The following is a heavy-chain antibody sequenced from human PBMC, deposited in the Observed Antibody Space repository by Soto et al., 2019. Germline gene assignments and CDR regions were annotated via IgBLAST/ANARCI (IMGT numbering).Heavy chain of an antibody. V-gene: IGHV3-66*01. CDR3: TREDVHYNGDRYYWVPTDL. CDR1: GFSVSSKY. J-gene: IGHJ6*03. CDR2: IQSGGTT. D-gene: IGHD2-8*01. Sequence: VQLVESGGDLVQPGGSLRLSCAASGFSVSSKYMSWVRQAPGKGLEWVSLIQSGGTTYYAGSVKGRFTISRDYSENTLFLQINGVRAEDAGVYQCTREDVHYNGDRYYWVPTDLWCKEATVTDS.